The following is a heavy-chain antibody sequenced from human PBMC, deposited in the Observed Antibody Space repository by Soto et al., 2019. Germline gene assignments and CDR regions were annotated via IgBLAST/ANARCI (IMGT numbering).Heavy chain of an antibody. Sequence: GGSLRLSCAASGFTVSSNYMSWVRQAPGKGLEWVSVIYSGGSTYYADSVKGRFTISRHNSKNTLYLQMNSLRAEDTAVYYCARRIAARRDYYYYMDVWGKGTTVTVSS. V-gene: IGHV3-53*04. CDR2: IYSGGST. CDR1: GFTVSSNY. CDR3: ARRIAARRDYYYYMDV. J-gene: IGHJ6*03. D-gene: IGHD6-6*01.